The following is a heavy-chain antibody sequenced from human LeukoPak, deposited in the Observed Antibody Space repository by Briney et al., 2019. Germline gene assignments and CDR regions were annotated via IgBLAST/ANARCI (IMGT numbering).Heavy chain of an antibody. Sequence: GGSLRLSCAASGFTFSSYGMHWVRQAPGKGLEWVAVIWYDGSNKYYADSVKGRFTISRDNSKNTLYLQMNSLRAEDTAVYYCASTQGGWYEKGFDYWGQGTLVTVSS. V-gene: IGHV3-33*01. CDR2: IWYDGSNK. CDR3: ASTQGGWYEKGFDY. J-gene: IGHJ4*02. CDR1: GFTFSSYG. D-gene: IGHD6-19*01.